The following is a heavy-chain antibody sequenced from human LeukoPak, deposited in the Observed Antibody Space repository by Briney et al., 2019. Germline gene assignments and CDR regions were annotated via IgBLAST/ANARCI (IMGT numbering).Heavy chain of an antibody. CDR2: ISSSSSYI. J-gene: IGHJ4*02. D-gene: IGHD2-15*01. CDR1: GFTFSSYS. CDR3: ARAPLGYCSGGSCYDLDY. Sequence: GGSLRHSCAASGFTFSSYSMNWVRQAPGKGLEWVSSISSSSSYIYYADSVKGRFPISRDNAKNSLYLQMNSLRAEDTAVYYCARAPLGYCSGGSCYDLDYWGQGTLVTVSS. V-gene: IGHV3-21*01.